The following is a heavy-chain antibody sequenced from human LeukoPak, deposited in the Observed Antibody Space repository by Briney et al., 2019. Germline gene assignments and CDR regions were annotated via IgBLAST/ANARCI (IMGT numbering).Heavy chain of an antibody. CDR3: ARRESVSHSLPFDY. J-gene: IGHJ4*02. CDR1: GFTFNSYS. CDR2: ISRSSSYI. V-gene: IGHV3-21*04. Sequence: SGGSLRLSCAASGFTFNSYSINWVRQAPGKGLEWVSSISRSSSYIYYADSVKGRFTISRDNAKNSLYLQMNRLRVDDTAVYYCARRESVSHSLPFDYWGQGTLVTVSS. D-gene: IGHD2-15*01.